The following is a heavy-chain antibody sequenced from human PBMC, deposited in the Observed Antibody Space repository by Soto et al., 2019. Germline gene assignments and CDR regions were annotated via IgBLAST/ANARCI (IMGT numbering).Heavy chain of an antibody. CDR2: LYYTGST. J-gene: IGHJ4*02. D-gene: IGHD5-18*01. V-gene: IGHV4-30-4*01. CDR1: GRSIGSGDYY. CDR3: ATVIMDTAMGYFDY. Sequence: SETLSLTCTVSGRSIGSGDYYWSWIRQPPGKGLEWIGYLYYTGSTYYNPSLKSQFTMSVDTSRNQFSLMLSSVTAADAAVYYCATVIMDTAMGYFDYWCQGLQVTVSS.